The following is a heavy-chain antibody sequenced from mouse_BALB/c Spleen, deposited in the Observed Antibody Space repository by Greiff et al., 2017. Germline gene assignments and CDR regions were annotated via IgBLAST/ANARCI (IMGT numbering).Heavy chain of an antibody. D-gene: IGHD3-2*01. CDR2: IDPSNSDT. CDR1: GYTFTSYW. Sequence: VKLQQSGPELVRPGASVKMSCKASGYTFTSYWMHWVKQRPGQGLEWIGMIDPSNSDTRLNQKFKDKATLNVDKSSNTAYMQLSSLTSEDSAVYYCSRDSSGYDYAMDYWGQGTSVTVSS. J-gene: IGHJ4*01. V-gene: IGHV1S127*01. CDR3: SRDSSGYDYAMDY.